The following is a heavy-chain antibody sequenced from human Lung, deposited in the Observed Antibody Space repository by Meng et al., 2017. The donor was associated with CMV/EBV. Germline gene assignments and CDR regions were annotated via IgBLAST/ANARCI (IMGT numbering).Heavy chain of an antibody. CDR3: ARDGSLVMLDV. D-gene: IGHD1-26*01. V-gene: IGHV4-59*01. CDR1: GGSISSYY. Sequence: SETLSLTCTVSGGSISSYYWSWIRQPPGKGLEWIGYIYYSWSTNYNPSLKSRVTISVDTSKNQFSLKLSSVTAADTAVYCCARDGSLVMLDVWGQGTTVTVSS. J-gene: IGHJ6*02. CDR2: IYYSWST.